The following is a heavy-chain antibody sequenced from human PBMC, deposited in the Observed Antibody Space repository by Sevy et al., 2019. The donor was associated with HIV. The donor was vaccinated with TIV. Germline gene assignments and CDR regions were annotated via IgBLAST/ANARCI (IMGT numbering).Heavy chain of an antibody. CDR2: IIPIFGTA. D-gene: IGHD3-22*01. V-gene: IGHV1-69*13. CDR1: GGTFSSYA. CDR3: ARDGTGSYYDSSGAYYGMDV. J-gene: IGHJ6*02. Sequence: ASVKVSCKASGGTFSSYAISWVRQAPGQGLEWMGGIIPIFGTANYAQKFQGRVTITAEGSTSTAYMELSSLRSEDTAVYYCARDGTGSYYDSSGAYYGMDVWGQGTTVSVSS.